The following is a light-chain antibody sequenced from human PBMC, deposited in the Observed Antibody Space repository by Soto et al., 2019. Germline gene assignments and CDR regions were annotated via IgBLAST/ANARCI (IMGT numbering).Light chain of an antibody. J-gene: IGLJ2*01. CDR2: DVS. V-gene: IGLV2-14*01. CDR3: SSYTNSNNLNVV. Sequence: QSALTQPASVSGSPGQSITISCTGTSSDVGGYNYVSWYQQYPGKAPKLMIYDVSKRPSGVSNRFSGSKSGNTASLTISGLQAEDEADYYCSSYTNSNNLNVVFGGGTKLTVL. CDR1: SSDVGGYNY.